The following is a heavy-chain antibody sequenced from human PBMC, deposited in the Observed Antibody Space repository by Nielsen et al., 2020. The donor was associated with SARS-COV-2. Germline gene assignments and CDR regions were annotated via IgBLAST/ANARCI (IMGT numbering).Heavy chain of an antibody. J-gene: IGHJ6*04. V-gene: IGHV3-30*18. CDR3: AKDYAVVPAGMDV. CDR1: GFTFSSYG. D-gene: IGHD2-2*01. CDR2: ISYDGSNK. Sequence: SCAASGFTFSSYGMHWVRQAPGKGLEWVAVISYDGSNKYYADSVKGRFTISRDNSKNTLYLQMNSLRAEDTAVYYCAKDYAVVPAGMDVWGKGTTVTVSS.